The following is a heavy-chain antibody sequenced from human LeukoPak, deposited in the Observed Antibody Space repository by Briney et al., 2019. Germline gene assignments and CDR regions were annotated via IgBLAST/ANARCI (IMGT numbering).Heavy chain of an antibody. V-gene: IGHV3-21*01. CDR3: ARHAIAVAGYDAFDI. CDR2: ISRSSSYI. J-gene: IGHJ3*02. D-gene: IGHD6-19*01. Sequence: PGGSLRLSCAASGFTFSSYSMTWVRQAPGKGLEWVSSISRSSSYIYYADSVKGRFTISRDNAKNSLYLQMNSLRAEDTAVYYCARHAIAVAGYDAFDIWGQGTMVTVSS. CDR1: GFTFSSYS.